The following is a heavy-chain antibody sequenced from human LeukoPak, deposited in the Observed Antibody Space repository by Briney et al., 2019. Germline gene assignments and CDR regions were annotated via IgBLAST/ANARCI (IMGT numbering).Heavy chain of an antibody. J-gene: IGHJ4*02. CDR3: ARATVKSHYFDY. CDR1: GFTVSSNY. CDR2: IYSGGST. D-gene: IGHD4-11*01. Sequence: GGSLRLSCAASGFTVSSNYMSWVRQAPGKGLEWVSVIYSGGSTYYADSVKGRFTISRDNSKNTLYLQMNSLRAEDTAVYYCARATVKSHYFDYWGQGTLVTVSS. V-gene: IGHV3-53*01.